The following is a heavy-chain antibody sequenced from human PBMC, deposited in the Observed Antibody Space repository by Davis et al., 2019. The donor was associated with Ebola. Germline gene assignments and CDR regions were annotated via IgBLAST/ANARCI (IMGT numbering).Heavy chain of an antibody. J-gene: IGHJ6*02. D-gene: IGHD4-17*01. CDR1: GGSINNYF. V-gene: IGHV4-59*01. CDR3: ASGNYGDYIVLYYYNMDV. Sequence: SETLSLTCTVSGGSINNYFWSWIRQPPGKGLEWIGNIHYLGNTNYNPSLKSRVTMSVDPSKNQFALKLGFVTAADTAVYYCASGNYGDYIVLYYYNMDVWGQGTTVTVSS. CDR2: IHYLGNT.